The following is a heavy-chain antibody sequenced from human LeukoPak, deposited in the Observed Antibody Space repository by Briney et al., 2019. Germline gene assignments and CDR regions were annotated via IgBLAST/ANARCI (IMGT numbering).Heavy chain of an antibody. J-gene: IGHJ5*02. V-gene: IGHV3-23*01. CDR1: GITLSNYG. CDR3: VASGSLFSP. CDR2: ISDSGGRT. D-gene: IGHD1-26*01. Sequence: GGSLRLSCAVSGITLSNYGMSWVRQAPGKGLEWVAGISDSGGRTNYADSVKGRFTISRDNPKNTLYLQMNSLRAEDTAVYYCVASGSLFSPWGQGTLVTVSS.